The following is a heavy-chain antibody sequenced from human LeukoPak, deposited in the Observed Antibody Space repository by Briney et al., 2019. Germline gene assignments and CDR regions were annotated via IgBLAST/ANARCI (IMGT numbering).Heavy chain of an antibody. CDR3: ARGPLSVYGDYPP. D-gene: IGHD4-17*01. J-gene: IGHJ5*02. Sequence: SEALSLTCAVYGGSFSGYYWSWIRQPPGKGLEWIGEINHSGSTNYNPSLKSRVTISVDTSKNQFSLKLSSVTAADTAVYYCARGPLSVYGDYPPWGQGTLVTVSS. V-gene: IGHV4-34*01. CDR2: INHSGST. CDR1: GGSFSGYY.